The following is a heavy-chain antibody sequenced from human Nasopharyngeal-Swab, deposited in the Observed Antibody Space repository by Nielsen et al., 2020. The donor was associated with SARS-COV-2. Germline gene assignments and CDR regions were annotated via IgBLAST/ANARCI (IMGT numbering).Heavy chain of an antibody. Sequence: GESLKISCAASGFTFSSYAMSWVRPAPGKGLEWVSAISGSGGSTYYADSVKGRFTISRDNSKNTLYLQMNSLRAEDTAVYYCAKGESITIFGVGGTYFDYWGQGTLVTVSS. D-gene: IGHD3-3*01. CDR2: ISGSGGST. CDR3: AKGESITIFGVGGTYFDY. V-gene: IGHV3-23*01. CDR1: GFTFSSYA. J-gene: IGHJ4*02.